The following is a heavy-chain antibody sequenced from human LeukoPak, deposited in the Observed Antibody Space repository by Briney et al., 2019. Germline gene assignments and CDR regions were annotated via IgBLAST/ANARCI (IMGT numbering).Heavy chain of an antibody. J-gene: IGHJ4*02. CDR2: IYYSGST. Sequence: SETLSLTCTVSGGSISSSSYYWGWIRQPPGKGLEWIGSIYYSGSTYYNPSLKSRVTISVDTSKNRFSLKLSSVTAADTAVYYCARSRGVAVAGNFDYWGQGTLVTVSA. V-gene: IGHV4-39*01. CDR1: GGSISSSSYY. CDR3: ARSRGVAVAGNFDY. D-gene: IGHD6-19*01.